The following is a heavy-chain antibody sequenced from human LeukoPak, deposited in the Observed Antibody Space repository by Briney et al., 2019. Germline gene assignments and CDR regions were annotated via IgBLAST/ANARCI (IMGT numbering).Heavy chain of an antibody. D-gene: IGHD6-19*01. CDR3: AKDNGIAVAGLYWYFDL. J-gene: IGHJ2*01. CDR2: IKTDGSEK. CDR1: GFTFGNYW. V-gene: IGHV3-7*01. Sequence: RGSLRLSCEGSGFTFGNYWMGWVRQAPGKRLQWVANIKTDGSEKYYVDSVKGRFTISRDNAKNSLYLQMNSLRAEDTAVYYCAKDNGIAVAGLYWYFDLWGRGTLVTVSS.